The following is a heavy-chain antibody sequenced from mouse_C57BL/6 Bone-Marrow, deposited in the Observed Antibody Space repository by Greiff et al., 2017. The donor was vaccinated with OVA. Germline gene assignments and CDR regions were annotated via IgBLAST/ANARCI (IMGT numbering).Heavy chain of an antibody. D-gene: IGHD2-4*01. Sequence: EVMVVESGEGLVKPGGSLQLSCAASGFTFSRYAMSWVRQTPETRLEWVAYISSGGDYIYYAGTVKGRFTISRDHARNTLYLQMSSLKSEDTAIYYCTRDQDDYDVEYYVDYWGQGTTLTVSS. CDR1: GFTFSRYA. V-gene: IGHV5-9-1*02. CDR3: TRDQDDYDVEYYVDY. CDR2: ISSGGDYI. J-gene: IGHJ2*01.